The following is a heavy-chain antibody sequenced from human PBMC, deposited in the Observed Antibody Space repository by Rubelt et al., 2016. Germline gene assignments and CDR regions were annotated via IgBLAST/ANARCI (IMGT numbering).Heavy chain of an antibody. CDR3: AISTYYYDSSGYYPYWYFDL. D-gene: IGHD3-22*01. V-gene: IGHV1-8*01. Sequence: QVQLVQSGAEVKKPGASVKVSCKASGYTFTSYDINWVRQATGQGLEWMGWMNPNSGNTGYAQKFQGRVTITRDTSASTAYMELSSLRSEDTAVYYCAISTYYYDSSGYYPYWYFDLWGRGTLVTVSS. CDR2: MNPNSGNT. CDR1: GYTFTSYD. J-gene: IGHJ2*01.